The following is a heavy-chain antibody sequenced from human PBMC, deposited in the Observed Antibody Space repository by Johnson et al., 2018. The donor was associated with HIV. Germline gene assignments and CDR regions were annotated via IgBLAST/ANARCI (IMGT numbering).Heavy chain of an antibody. CDR2: LKSESDGETV. D-gene: IGHD5-24*01. J-gene: IGHJ3*02. V-gene: IGHV3-15*02. Sequence: VQLVESGGALVKPGGSLRLSCAASGFTFTNVWMSWVRQAPGKGLEWLGRLKSESDGETVDYAAPVKGRFTISTDDSKNTLYLQMNSLKTEDTAVYYCSTEGVRDGYSGAFDIWGQGTMVTVSS. CDR1: GFTFTNVW. CDR3: STEGVRDGYSGAFDI.